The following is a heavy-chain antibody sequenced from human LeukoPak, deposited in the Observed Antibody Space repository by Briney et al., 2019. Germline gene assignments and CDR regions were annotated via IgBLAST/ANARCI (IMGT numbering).Heavy chain of an antibody. J-gene: IGHJ4*02. Sequence: GGTLRLSCAASGFTFRSYGMSWVRQAPGKGLEWVSGISGSGGSTYYADSVKGRFTISRDNSKNTLFLQMNSLRAEDTAVYYCAKVPTYSSSWYAFYFDYWGRGTLVTVSS. CDR2: ISGSGGST. CDR1: GFTFRSYG. V-gene: IGHV3-23*01. D-gene: IGHD6-13*01. CDR3: AKVPTYSSSWYAFYFDY.